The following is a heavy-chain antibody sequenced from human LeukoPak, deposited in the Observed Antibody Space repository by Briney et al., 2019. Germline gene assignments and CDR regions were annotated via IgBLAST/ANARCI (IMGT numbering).Heavy chain of an antibody. CDR3: ARGPTGYCSGGSCYSIPEIFDY. Sequence: PSETLSLTCAVYGGSFSGYYWRWIRQPPGKGLEWIGEINHRGSTNYHPSLKSRVTISVDTSKNQFSLKLSSVTAADTAVYYCARGPTGYCSGGSCYSIPEIFDYWGQGTLVTVSS. J-gene: IGHJ4*02. CDR2: INHRGST. CDR1: GGSFSGYY. D-gene: IGHD2-15*01. V-gene: IGHV4-34*01.